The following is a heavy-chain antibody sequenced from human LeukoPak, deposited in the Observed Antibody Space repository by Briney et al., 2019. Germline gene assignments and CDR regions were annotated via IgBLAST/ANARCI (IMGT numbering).Heavy chain of an antibody. CDR2: IVIGSGTT. CDR3: AASLGAAVAISGFDY. CDR1: GFTFTSSA. Sequence: SVKVSCKASGFTFTSSAMQWVRQARGQRVEWIGWIVIGSGTTNYVQKFQERATITRDMPTSTAYMELSSLRSEETAVYYCAASLGAAVAISGFDYWGQGTLVTVSS. D-gene: IGHD2-2*02. V-gene: IGHV1-58*02. J-gene: IGHJ4*02.